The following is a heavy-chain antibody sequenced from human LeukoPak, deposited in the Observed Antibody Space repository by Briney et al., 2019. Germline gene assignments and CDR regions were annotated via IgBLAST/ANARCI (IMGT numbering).Heavy chain of an antibody. J-gene: IGHJ3*02. D-gene: IGHD6-19*01. CDR2: ISSYNGNT. V-gene: IGHV1-18*01. CDR3: ARRVAVTRSKPLDI. Sequence: GASVKLSCKASGYTFTSYGISWVRQAPGQGLEWMGWISSYNGNTNYAQKLQGRVTMSTDTSTGTAYMELRSLRSDDTAVYYCARRVAVTRSKPLDIWGQATMVSVSS. CDR1: GYTFTSYG.